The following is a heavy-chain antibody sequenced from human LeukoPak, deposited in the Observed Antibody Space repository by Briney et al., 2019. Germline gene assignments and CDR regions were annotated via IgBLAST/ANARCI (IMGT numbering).Heavy chain of an antibody. CDR3: ARVNFNGASKWFDP. CDR2: ISAYNANK. D-gene: IGHD4-17*01. J-gene: IGHJ5*02. CDR1: GYIFTSYG. Sequence: ASVKVSCKASGYIFTSYGISWVRQAPGQGLEWMGWISAYNANKNYAQKLQGRVTMTTDTSTSTAYMELRSLRSDDTAVYYCARVNFNGASKWFDPWGQGTLVTVSS. V-gene: IGHV1-18*01.